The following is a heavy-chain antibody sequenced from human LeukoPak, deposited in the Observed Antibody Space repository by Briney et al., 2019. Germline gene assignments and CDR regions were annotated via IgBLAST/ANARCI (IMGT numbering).Heavy chain of an antibody. J-gene: IGHJ4*02. V-gene: IGHV4-39*01. CDR3: ASVVVAPLVYFDY. CDR1: GGSISSSSYY. CDR2: IYYSGST. D-gene: IGHD2-15*01. Sequence: PSETLSLTCTVSGGSISSSSYYWGWIRQPPGKGLEWIGSIYYSGSTYYNPSLKSRVTISVDTSNNQFSLKLSSVTAADTAVYYCASVVVAPLVYFDYWGQGTLVTVSS.